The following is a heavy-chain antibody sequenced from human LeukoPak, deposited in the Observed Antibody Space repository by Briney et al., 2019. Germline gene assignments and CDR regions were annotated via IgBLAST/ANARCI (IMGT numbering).Heavy chain of an antibody. V-gene: IGHV1-46*01. CDR2: INPSGGST. CDR1: GYTFTSYY. J-gene: IGHJ3*02. Sequence: ASVKVSCKASGYTFTSYYMHWVRQAPGQGLEWMGIINPSGGSTSYAQKFQGRVTMARDTSTSTVYMELSSLGSEDTAVYYCAREHIVVVTAINDAFDIWGQGTMVTVSS. CDR3: AREHIVVVTAINDAFDI. D-gene: IGHD2-21*02.